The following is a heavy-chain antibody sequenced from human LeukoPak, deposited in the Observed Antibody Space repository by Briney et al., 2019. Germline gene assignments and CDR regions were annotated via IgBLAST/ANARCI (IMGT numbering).Heavy chain of an antibody. CDR2: IKSKTDGGTT. J-gene: IGHJ4*02. D-gene: IGHD2-15*01. V-gene: IGHV3-15*01. Sequence: GGSLRLSCAASGFTFSDYYMSWVRRAPGKGLEWVGRIKSKTDGGTTDYAAPVKGRFTISRDDSKNTLYLQMNSLKTEDTAVYYCTAQGVVVAALYYFDYWGQGTLVTVSS. CDR3: TAQGVVVAALYYFDY. CDR1: GFTFSDYY.